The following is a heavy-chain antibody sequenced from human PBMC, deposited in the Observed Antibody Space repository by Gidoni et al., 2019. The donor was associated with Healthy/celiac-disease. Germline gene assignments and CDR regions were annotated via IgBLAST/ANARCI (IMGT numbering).Heavy chain of an antibody. J-gene: IGHJ4*02. V-gene: IGHV3-23*01. Sequence: EVQLLESGGGLVQPGGSLRLSCAASGFPLRSYAISWVRQAPGKGLEWVSAISGSGGSTYDADSVKGRLTISRDNSENTLYRQMNSLRAEDTSVYYCAKELGERDIVDQGQDYWGQGTLVTVSS. CDR2: ISGSGGST. CDR1: GFPLRSYA. D-gene: IGHD5-12*01. CDR3: AKELGERDIVDQGQDY.